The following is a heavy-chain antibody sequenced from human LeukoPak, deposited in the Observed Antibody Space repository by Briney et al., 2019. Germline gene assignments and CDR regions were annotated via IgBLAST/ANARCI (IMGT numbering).Heavy chain of an antibody. CDR3: ASYVPYCSCTSCYAEDYYYGMDV. V-gene: IGHV4-59*01. Sequence: SSETLSLTCTVSGGSISSYYWSWIRQPPGKGLEWIGYIYYSGSTKYNPSLKSRVTISVDTSKNQFSLKLSSVTAADTAVYYCASYVPYCSCTSCYAEDYYYGMDVWGQGTTVTVSS. D-gene: IGHD2-2*01. CDR1: GGSISSYY. J-gene: IGHJ6*02. CDR2: IYYSGST.